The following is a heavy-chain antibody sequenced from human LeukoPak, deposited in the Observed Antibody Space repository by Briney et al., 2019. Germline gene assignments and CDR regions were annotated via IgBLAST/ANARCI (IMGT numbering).Heavy chain of an antibody. CDR2: INPNSGGT. V-gene: IGHV1-2*02. CDR1: GYTFTDYY. Sequence: GASVKVSCKASGYTFTDYYVHWVRQAPGQGLEWMGWINPNSGGTNYAQKFQGRVTMTRDTSISTAYMELSRLRSDDTAVYYCARDGTGDRVLYYFDYWGQGTLVTVSS. CDR3: ARDGTGDRVLYYFDY. D-gene: IGHD7-27*01. J-gene: IGHJ4*02.